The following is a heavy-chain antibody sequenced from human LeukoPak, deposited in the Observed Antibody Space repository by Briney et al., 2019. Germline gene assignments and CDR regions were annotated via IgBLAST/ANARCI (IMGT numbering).Heavy chain of an antibody. CDR3: AKGDYYDSSGYYYRGCYFDY. J-gene: IGHJ4*02. D-gene: IGHD3-22*01. CDR1: GGSISSYY. V-gene: IGHV4-59*01. CDR2: IYYSGST. Sequence: SETLSLTCTVSGGSISSYYWSWIRQPPGKGLEWIGYIYYSGSTNYNPSLKSRVTISVDTSKNQFSLKLSSVTAADTAVYYCAKGDYYDSSGYYYRGCYFDYWGQGTLVTVSS.